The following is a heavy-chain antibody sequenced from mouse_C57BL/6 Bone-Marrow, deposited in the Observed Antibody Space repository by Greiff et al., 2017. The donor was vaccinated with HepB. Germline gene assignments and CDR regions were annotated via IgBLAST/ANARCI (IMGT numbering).Heavy chain of an antibody. D-gene: IGHD2-5*01. V-gene: IGHV1-81*01. CDR1: GYNFTSYG. CDR3: ARPYSNYGVDY. Sequence: LQESGAELARPGDSVKLSCKASGYNFTSYGISWVKQRTGQGLEWIGEIYPRSGNTYYNEKFKGKATLTADKSSSTAYMELRSLTSEDSAVYFCARPYSNYGVDYWGQGPTLTVSS. CDR2: IYPRSGNT. J-gene: IGHJ2*01.